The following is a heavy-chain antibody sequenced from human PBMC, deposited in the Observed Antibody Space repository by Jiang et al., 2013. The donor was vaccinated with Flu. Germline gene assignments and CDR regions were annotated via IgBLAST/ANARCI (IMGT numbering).Heavy chain of an antibody. Sequence: VKKPGESLKISCKGSGYSFSNYWIAWVRQMPGKGLEWMGIIFPGDSNTRYSPSFQGQVTFSADKSIATAYLQWSSLKASDTAMYYCARHGRSIAAPWFDPWGQGTLVTVSS. V-gene: IGHV5-51*01. D-gene: IGHD6-6*01. CDR1: GYSFSNYW. J-gene: IGHJ5*02. CDR2: IFPGDSNT. CDR3: ARHGRSIAAPWFDP.